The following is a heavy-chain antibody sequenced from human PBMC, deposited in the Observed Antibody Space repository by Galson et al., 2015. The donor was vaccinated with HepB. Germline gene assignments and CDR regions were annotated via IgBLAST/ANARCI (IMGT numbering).Heavy chain of an antibody. D-gene: IGHD2-15*01. CDR2: IKPNSGGT. J-gene: IGHJ4*02. CDR1: GYTFTGYY. CDR3: ARRCTGGNCYDFDY. Sequence: SVKVSCKASGYTFTGYYMHWVRQAPGQGLEWMGRIKPNSGGTNYAQKFQGRVTMTRDTSISTAYMELSRLRSDDTAVYYCARRCTGGNCYDFDYWGQGTLVTVSS. V-gene: IGHV1-2*06.